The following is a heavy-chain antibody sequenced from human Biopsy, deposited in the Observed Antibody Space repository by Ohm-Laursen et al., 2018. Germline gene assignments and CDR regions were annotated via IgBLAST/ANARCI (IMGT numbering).Heavy chain of an antibody. J-gene: IGHJ2*01. Sequence: GTLSLTCPVSGDSISSYYWSWIRQPPGKGLQWIGYVYYTGSTDYNPSLQSRVTISVDTSKNHFSLRLRSVTPADTAIYYCARDRGYYSDRTVPGYFDLRGRGTLVTVSS. V-gene: IGHV4-59*01. CDR3: ARDRGYYSDRTVPGYFDL. CDR2: VYYTGST. CDR1: GDSISSYY. D-gene: IGHD3-22*01.